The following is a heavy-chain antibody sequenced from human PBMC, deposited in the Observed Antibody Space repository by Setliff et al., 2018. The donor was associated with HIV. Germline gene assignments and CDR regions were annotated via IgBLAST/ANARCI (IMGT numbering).Heavy chain of an antibody. V-gene: IGHV4-34*01. CDR2: INHSGST. CDR1: GGSFSGFY. J-gene: IGHJ1*01. D-gene: IGHD6-6*01. Sequence: SETLSLTCAVYGGSFSGFYWNWIRQPPGKGLEWIGEINHSGSTNYNPSLKSRVTISLDTSKNQFSLNLRSVTAADTAVYYCARDPAPSSSASYFQHWGQGTPVTVSS. CDR3: ARDPAPSSSASYFQH.